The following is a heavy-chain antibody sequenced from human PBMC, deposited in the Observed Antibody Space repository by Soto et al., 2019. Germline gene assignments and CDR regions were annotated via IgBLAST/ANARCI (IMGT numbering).Heavy chain of an antibody. CDR1: GFTFSSYA. D-gene: IGHD3-10*01. CDR3: AKEGEGSHFDY. CDR2: ISGSGGST. Sequence: GGSLRLSCGAAGFTFSSYAMSWVRQAPGEGLEWVSAISGSGGSTYYADSVNGRFTISRDNSKNTLYLQMNSLSAEDTAVYYCAKEGEGSHFDYWGQGTLVTVSS. V-gene: IGHV3-23*01. J-gene: IGHJ4*02.